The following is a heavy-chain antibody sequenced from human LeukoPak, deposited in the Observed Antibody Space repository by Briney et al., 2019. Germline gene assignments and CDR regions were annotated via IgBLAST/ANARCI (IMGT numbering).Heavy chain of an antibody. CDR2: ISAYNGNT. CDR1: GYTFTSCG. J-gene: IGHJ4*02. D-gene: IGHD3-22*01. V-gene: IGHV1-18*01. Sequence: VASVKVSCKASGYTFTSCGISWVRQAPGQGLEWMGWISAYNGNTNYAQKLQGRVTMTTDTSTSTAYMELRSQRSDDTAVYYCARALTAYDSSGYVDYWGQGTLVTVSS. CDR3: ARALTAYDSSGYVDY.